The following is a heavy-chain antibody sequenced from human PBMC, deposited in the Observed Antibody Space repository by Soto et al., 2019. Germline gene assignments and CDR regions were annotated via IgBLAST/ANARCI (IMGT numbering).Heavy chain of an antibody. Sequence: GGSLRLSCAASAFTFSCYAMSWVRPAPGKGREWVSAIRGSGGSTYYADSVKGRFTISGDNSKNTLYLQMNSLRAEDTAVYYCAKGVVVVAVHDAFDIWGQGTMVTVSS. D-gene: IGHD2-15*01. J-gene: IGHJ3*02. CDR1: AFTFSCYA. CDR2: IRGSGGST. CDR3: AKGVVVVAVHDAFDI. V-gene: IGHV3-23*01.